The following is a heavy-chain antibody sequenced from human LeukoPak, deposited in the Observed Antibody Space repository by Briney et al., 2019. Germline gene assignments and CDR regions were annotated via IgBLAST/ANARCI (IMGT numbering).Heavy chain of an antibody. Sequence: GGSLRLSCAASGFTFSSYGMHWVRQAPGKGLEWVAVISYDGSNKYYADSVKGRFTISRDNSKNTLYLQMNSLRAEDTAVYYCARTPGGWGWYYFDYWGQGTLVTVSS. CDR2: ISYDGSNK. J-gene: IGHJ4*02. CDR3: ARTPGGWGWYYFDY. V-gene: IGHV3-30*03. CDR1: GFTFSSYG. D-gene: IGHD2-21*01.